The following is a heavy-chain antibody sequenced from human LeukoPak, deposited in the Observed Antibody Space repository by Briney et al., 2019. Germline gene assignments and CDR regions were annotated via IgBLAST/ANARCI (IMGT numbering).Heavy chain of an antibody. V-gene: IGHV4-30-2*01. D-gene: IGHD6-6*01. CDR2: IYHSGST. CDR1: GGSISSGGYY. J-gene: IGHJ4*02. CDR3: ARALKLVGCLDY. Sequence: SETLSLTCTVSGGSISSGGYYWSWIRQPPGKGLEWIGYIYHSGSTYYNPSLKSRVTISVDRSKNQFSLKLSSVTAADTAVYYCARALKLVGCLDYWGQGTLVTVSP.